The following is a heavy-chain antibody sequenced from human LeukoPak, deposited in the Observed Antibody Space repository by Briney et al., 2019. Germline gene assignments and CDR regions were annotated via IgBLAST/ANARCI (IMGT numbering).Heavy chain of an antibody. V-gene: IGHV1-18*04. D-gene: IGHD6-6*01. J-gene: IGHJ4*02. CDR2: ISAYNGNT. CDR1: GYTFTSYY. CDR3: ARDRIAARPFDY. Sequence: ASVKVSCKASGYTFTSYYIHWVRQAPGQGLEWMGWISAYNGNTNYAQKLQGRVTMTTDTSTSTAYMELRSLRSDDTAVYYCARDRIAARPFDYWGQGTLVTVSS.